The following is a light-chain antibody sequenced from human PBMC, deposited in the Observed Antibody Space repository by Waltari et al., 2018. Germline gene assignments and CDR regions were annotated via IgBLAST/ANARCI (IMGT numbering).Light chain of an antibody. V-gene: IGKV1-39*01. J-gene: IGKJ1*01. CDR2: AAS. CDR1: QSISRD. Sequence: DIQMTQSPSSLSASVGDRVTITCRASQSISRDLNWYQQKPGKAPKLLIDAASSLQSGVPSRFSGSGSGTDFTLTISSLQLEDFVTFYCQQGYSAPWTFGQGTRVEIK. CDR3: QQGYSAPWT.